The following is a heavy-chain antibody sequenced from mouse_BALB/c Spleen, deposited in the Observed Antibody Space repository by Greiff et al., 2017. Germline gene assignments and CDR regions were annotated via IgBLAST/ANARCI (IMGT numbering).Heavy chain of an antibody. CDR3: ARNLYYYGSSYSYAMDY. V-gene: IGHV3-2*02. J-gene: IGHJ4*01. CDR1: GYSITSDYA. D-gene: IGHD1-1*01. Sequence: EVQLQESGPGLVKPSQSLSLTCTVTGYSITSDYAWNWIRQFPGNKLEWMGYISYSGSTSYNPSLKSRISITRDTSKNQFFLQLNSVTTEDTATYYCARNLYYYGSSYSYAMDYWGQGTSVTVSS. CDR2: ISYSGST.